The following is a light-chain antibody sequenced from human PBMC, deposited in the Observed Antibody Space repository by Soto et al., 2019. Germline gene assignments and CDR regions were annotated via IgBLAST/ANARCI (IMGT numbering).Light chain of an antibody. CDR3: QQYNTYDT. Sequence: DIQMTQSPSTLSASVGDRVTITCRASQSISSLLAWYQQKPEKAPKLLIYEASSLGSGVPSRFSGSGSGTEFTHTISSRQPDDSATYYCQQYNTYDTFGQGTKVEIK. CDR1: QSISSL. V-gene: IGKV1-5*03. CDR2: EAS. J-gene: IGKJ1*01.